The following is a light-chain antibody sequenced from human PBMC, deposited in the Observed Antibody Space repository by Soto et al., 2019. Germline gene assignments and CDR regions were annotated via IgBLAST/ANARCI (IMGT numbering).Light chain of an antibody. Sequence: EIVLTQSPGTLSLSPGERATLSCRASQSVSSNYLAWYQQKPGQAPRLLIYGASSRATGIPDRFSCSGSGTDFTLTISRLEPEDFAVYYCQQYGSSLFTFGPGTKVDIK. CDR2: GAS. J-gene: IGKJ3*01. V-gene: IGKV3-20*01. CDR3: QQYGSSLFT. CDR1: QSVSSNY.